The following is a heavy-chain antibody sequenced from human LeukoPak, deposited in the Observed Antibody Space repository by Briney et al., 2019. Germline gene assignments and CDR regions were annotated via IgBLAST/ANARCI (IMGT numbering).Heavy chain of an antibody. CDR1: GFAFSSYA. V-gene: IGHV3-23*01. Sequence: GGSVRLSCAASGFAFSSYAMSWVRQAPGKGLEWVSAISGSGGSTYYADSVKGRFTISRDNAKNSLYLQMNSLRAEDTAVYYCAIVDAQPEIQYYYYGMDVWGQGTTVTVSS. J-gene: IGHJ6*02. CDR2: ISGSGGST. CDR3: AIVDAQPEIQYYYYGMDV. D-gene: IGHD1-1*01.